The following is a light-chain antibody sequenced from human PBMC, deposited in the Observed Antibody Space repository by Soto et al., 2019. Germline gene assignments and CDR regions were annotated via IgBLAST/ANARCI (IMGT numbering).Light chain of an antibody. CDR3: ISYTGSSTSYV. V-gene: IGLV2-14*01. J-gene: IGLJ1*01. Sequence: QSVLTQPASVSGSPGQSITISCTGTNVDVGGYNYVSWYQHHPGKAPKLLIFEVSNRPSGVSNRFSGSKSGNTASLTISGLQSEDEADYYCISYTGSSTSYVFGSGTKVTV. CDR2: EVS. CDR1: NVDVGGYNY.